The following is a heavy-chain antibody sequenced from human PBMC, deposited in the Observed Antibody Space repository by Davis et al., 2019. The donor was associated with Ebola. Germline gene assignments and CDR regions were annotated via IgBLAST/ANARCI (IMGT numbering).Heavy chain of an antibody. J-gene: IGHJ6*02. CDR2: MNPNSGNT. CDR3: ARPGSGSFNNAMDV. Sequence: ASVKVSCKASGYTFTSYDINWVRQATGQGLEWMGWMNPNSGNTGYAQKFQGRVTMTRNTSISTAYMELSSLRSEDTAVYYCARPGSGSFNNAMDVWGQGTTVIVSS. CDR1: GYTFTSYD. V-gene: IGHV1-8*01. D-gene: IGHD6-6*01.